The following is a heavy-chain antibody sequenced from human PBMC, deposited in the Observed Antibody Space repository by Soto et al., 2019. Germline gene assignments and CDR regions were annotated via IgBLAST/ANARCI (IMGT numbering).Heavy chain of an antibody. CDR2: ISNDGTRN. Sequence: QVQLVESGGGAVQPGGSLRLSCVASGFTFSSHAMHWVRQAPGKGLESVAVISNDGTRNHHTDSVKGRFTISRDNSKHTLYLQMNGLTTEDTAVYFCANDQRVGGTLGLFDYWGQGTLVTVSS. CDR3: ANDQRVGGTLGLFDY. D-gene: IGHD1-26*01. V-gene: IGHV3-30*18. CDR1: GFTFSSHA. J-gene: IGHJ4*02.